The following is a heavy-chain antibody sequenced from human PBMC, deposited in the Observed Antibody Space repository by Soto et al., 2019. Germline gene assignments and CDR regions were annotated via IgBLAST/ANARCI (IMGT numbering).Heavy chain of an antibody. CDR3: ARPSGGYGDYAWSLAY. CDR2: VSAYSGHT. V-gene: IGHV1-18*04. J-gene: IGHJ4*02. D-gene: IGHD4-17*01. Sequence: QVPLVQSGAEVKKPGASVKVSCQASGYAFGGYAISWVRQAPGQGLEWMGWVSAYSGHTDYAQNLQGRVSMTTETSTSTAYMELGSLTSDDTAVYYCARPSGGYGDYAWSLAYWGQGTLVTVSS. CDR1: GYAFGGYA.